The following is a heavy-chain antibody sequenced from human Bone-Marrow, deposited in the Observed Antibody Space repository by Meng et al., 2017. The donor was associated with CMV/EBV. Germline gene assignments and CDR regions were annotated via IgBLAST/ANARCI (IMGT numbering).Heavy chain of an antibody. D-gene: IGHD6-6*01. Sequence: GGSLKIYRAASGWTFSKYGMHWVRQAPGKGLEWVAVIWYDGSNKYYADSVKGRFTISRDNSKNTLYLQMNSLRAEDTAVYYCARDQGAPRLKVRRDYYGMDVWGQGTTVTVSS. CDR1: GWTFSKYG. CDR3: ARDQGAPRLKVRRDYYGMDV. J-gene: IGHJ6*01. V-gene: IGHV3-33*01. CDR2: IWYDGSNK.